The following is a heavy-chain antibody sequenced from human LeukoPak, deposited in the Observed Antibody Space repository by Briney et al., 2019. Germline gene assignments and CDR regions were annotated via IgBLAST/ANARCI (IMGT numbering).Heavy chain of an antibody. D-gene: IGHD6-13*01. CDR2: MNPNSGNT. CDR3: ARGSLGYSSSWYYYYGMDV. Sequence: ASVKVSCKASGYTFTSYDINWVRQATGQGLEWMGWMNPNSGNTGYAQKFQGRVTMTRNTSISTAYMELSSLRSEDTAVYYCARGSLGYSSSWYYYYGMDVWGQGTTVTVSS. V-gene: IGHV1-8*01. J-gene: IGHJ6*02. CDR1: GYTFTSYD.